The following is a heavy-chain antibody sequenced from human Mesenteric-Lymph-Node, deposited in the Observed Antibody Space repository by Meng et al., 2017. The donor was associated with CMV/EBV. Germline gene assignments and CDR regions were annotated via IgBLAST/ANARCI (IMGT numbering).Heavy chain of an antibody. D-gene: IGHD2-2*01. CDR1: GGSISPYY. J-gene: IGHJ4*02. Sequence: GSLRLSCTVSGGSISPYYWSWLRQPPGKGLEWIGYIYYSGSTNYNPSLKSRVTISVDTSKNQFSLKLSSVTAADTAVYYCARATYCSSTSCLDYWGQGTLVTVSS. CDR2: IYYSGST. V-gene: IGHV4-59*01. CDR3: ARATYCSSTSCLDY.